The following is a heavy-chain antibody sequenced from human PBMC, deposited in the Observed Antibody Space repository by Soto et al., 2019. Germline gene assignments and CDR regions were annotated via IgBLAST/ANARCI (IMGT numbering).Heavy chain of an antibody. V-gene: IGHV4-59*08. D-gene: IGHD5-12*01. CDR2: IYYSGST. Sequence: PSETLSLTCTVSGGSISSYYWSWIRQPPGKGLEWIGYIYYSGSTNYNPSLKSRVTISVDTSKNQFSLKLSSVTAADTAVYYCARQEWLGWFDPWGQGTLVTSPQ. CDR3: ARQEWLGWFDP. J-gene: IGHJ5*02. CDR1: GGSISSYY.